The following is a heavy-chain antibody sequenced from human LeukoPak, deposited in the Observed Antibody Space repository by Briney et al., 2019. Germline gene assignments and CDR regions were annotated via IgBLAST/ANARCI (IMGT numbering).Heavy chain of an antibody. CDR1: GGSVSDYY. D-gene: IGHD7-27*01. Sequence: TSETLSLTCTVSGGSVSDYYWSWIRQSPGKGLEWIGYIYYTGSTSYNPSLRSRVTMSADTSKNQFSLKLSSVTAADTAVYYCASRKLGNDYWGQGTLVTVSS. CDR2: IYYTGST. J-gene: IGHJ4*02. V-gene: IGHV4-59*02. CDR3: ASRKLGNDY.